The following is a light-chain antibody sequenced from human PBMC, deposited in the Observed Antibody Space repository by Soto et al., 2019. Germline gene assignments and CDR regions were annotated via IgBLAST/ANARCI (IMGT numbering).Light chain of an antibody. CDR3: QQYNNWPRT. CDR2: GAS. Sequence: EIVLTQAPGSLSLSPGEGATLSCRASQSVSSNLAWYQQKPGQAPRLLIYGASTRATGIPARFSGSGSGTEFTLTISSLQSEDFAVYYCQQYNNWPRTFGQGTRLEIK. CDR1: QSVSSN. J-gene: IGKJ5*01. V-gene: IGKV3-15*01.